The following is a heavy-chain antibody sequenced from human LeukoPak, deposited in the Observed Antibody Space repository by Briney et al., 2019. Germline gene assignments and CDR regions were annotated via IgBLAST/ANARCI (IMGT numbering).Heavy chain of an antibody. J-gene: IGHJ4*02. Sequence: GGSLRLSCAASGFTFSSYSMNWVRQAPGKGLEWVSSISSSSSYIYYADSVKGRFTISRDNAKNSLYLQMNSLRDEDTAVYYCARTMTTVTTFDYWGQGTLVTVSS. V-gene: IGHV3-21*01. CDR3: ARTMTTVTTFDY. D-gene: IGHD4-17*01. CDR1: GFTFSSYS. CDR2: ISSSSSYI.